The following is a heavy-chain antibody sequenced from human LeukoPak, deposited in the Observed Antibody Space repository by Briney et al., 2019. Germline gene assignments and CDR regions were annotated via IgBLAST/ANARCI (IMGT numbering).Heavy chain of an antibody. V-gene: IGHV3-64D*09. Sequence: GGSLRLSCSASGFTFSNYAMHWVRQAPGKGLEYVSAIGCKGGSTYYADSMKGRCTISRDNSQNTLYLQMGSLRAEDTAVYYCAKDRSWAATTTRLYSFDYWGQGTLVTVSS. J-gene: IGHJ4*02. D-gene: IGHD1-26*01. CDR2: IGCKGGST. CDR3: AKDRSWAATTTRLYSFDY. CDR1: GFTFSNYA.